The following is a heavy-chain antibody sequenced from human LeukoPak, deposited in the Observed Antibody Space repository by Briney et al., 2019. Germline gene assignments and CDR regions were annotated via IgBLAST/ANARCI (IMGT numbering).Heavy chain of an antibody. CDR1: GYTLTELS. D-gene: IGHD6-13*01. J-gene: IGHJ4*02. CDR2: FDPEDGET. Sequence: ASVKVSCKVSGYTLTELSMHWVRQAPGKGLEWMGGFDPEDGETIYAQKFQGRVTMTEDTSTDTAYMELSSLRSEDTAVYYCATDPGGAAAEGEDYWGQGTLVTVSS. CDR3: ATDPGGAAAEGEDY. V-gene: IGHV1-24*01.